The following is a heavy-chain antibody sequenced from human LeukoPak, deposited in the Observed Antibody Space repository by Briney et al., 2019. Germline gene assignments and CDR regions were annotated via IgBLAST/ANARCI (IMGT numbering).Heavy chain of an antibody. CDR3: ARHVTTTAVSWFDP. CDR1: GYSFTTYW. J-gene: IGHJ5*02. V-gene: IGHV5-51*01. Sequence: GESLKISCKGSGYSFTTYWIGWVRQMPGKGLEWMGIIYPDDSDTRYSPSLQGQVTISADKSISTAYLQWSSLKASDTAMYYCARHVTTTAVSWFDPWGQGTLVTVSS. CDR2: IYPDDSDT. D-gene: IGHD1-1*01.